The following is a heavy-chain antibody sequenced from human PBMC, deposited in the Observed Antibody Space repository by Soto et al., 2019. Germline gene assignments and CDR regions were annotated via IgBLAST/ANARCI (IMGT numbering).Heavy chain of an antibody. Sequence: QVQLQQWGAGLLKPAETLSLTCVVYGGSFCGYYWRWIRQPPGKGLEWIGEIKDGGLTNYSPSLKSRATISKDPPNNQFYLKLHSVTAADTAVYYCARGQEGVVATHWDQGALVTVSS. D-gene: IGHD5-12*01. CDR3: ARGQEGVVATH. CDR2: IKDGGLT. J-gene: IGHJ4*02. CDR1: GGSFCGYY. V-gene: IGHV4-34*01.